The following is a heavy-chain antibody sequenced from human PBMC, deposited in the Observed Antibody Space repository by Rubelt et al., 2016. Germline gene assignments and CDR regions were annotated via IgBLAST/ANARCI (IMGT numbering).Heavy chain of an antibody. CDR1: GYTFTTYG. CDR3: EREAYSGRYPLIDY. CDR2: ISAYNGNT. D-gene: IGHD1-26*01. Sequence: QVQLVQSGAEVKKPGASVKVSCKASGYTFTTYGINWVRQAPGQGLEWMGWISAYNGNTNHAQKPTGGGTMTTDPATSTAYMELRSLRSDDTAVYYWEREAYSGRYPLIDYWGQGTLVTVSS. J-gene: IGHJ4*02. V-gene: IGHV1-18*01.